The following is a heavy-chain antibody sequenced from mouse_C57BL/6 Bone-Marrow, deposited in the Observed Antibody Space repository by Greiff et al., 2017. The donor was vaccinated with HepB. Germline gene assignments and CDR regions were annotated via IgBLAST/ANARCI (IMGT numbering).Heavy chain of an antibody. V-gene: IGHV5-9-1*02. D-gene: IGHD1-1*01. CDR2: ISSGGDYI. Sequence: EVMLVESGEGLVKPGGSLKLSCAASGFTFSSYAMYWVRQTPEKRLEWVAYISSGGDYIYYADTVKGRFTISRDNARNTLYLQMSSLKSEDTAMYYCTRDRDYYGIDYWGQGTTLTVSS. J-gene: IGHJ2*01. CDR3: TRDRDYYGIDY. CDR1: GFTFSSYA.